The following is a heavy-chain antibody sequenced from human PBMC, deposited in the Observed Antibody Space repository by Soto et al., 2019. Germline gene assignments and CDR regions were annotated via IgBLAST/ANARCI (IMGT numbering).Heavy chain of an antibody. CDR1: SGPSSSHN. CDR2: VYYTGGT. CDR3: VRQGIDYLHGLVDV. D-gene: IGHD1-26*01. J-gene: IGHJ6*02. Sequence: QVHVQQSGPGLVKPSETLSLSCTVSSGPSSSHNWGWIRQPPGRGLEWIGYVYYTGGTSYNPSLESRVTISADTSTNHISLTLSSVTAADTAVYYCVRQGIDYLHGLVDVWGQGTTVSVSS. V-gene: IGHV4-59*08.